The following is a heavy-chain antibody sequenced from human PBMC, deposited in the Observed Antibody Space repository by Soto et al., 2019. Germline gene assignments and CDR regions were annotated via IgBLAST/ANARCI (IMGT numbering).Heavy chain of an antibody. CDR1: GGTFSNNA. CDR3: ASDNSDYGDYVILEY. Sequence: SVNVSCKASGGTFSNNAITWVRQAPGQGLEWVGGFSPFFDTTNYAQRFQGRVTITADKSTSTAYMELSSLRSEDTAVYYCASDNSDYGDYVILEYWGQGTLVTVSS. CDR2: FSPFFDTT. V-gene: IGHV1-69*06. J-gene: IGHJ4*02. D-gene: IGHD4-17*01.